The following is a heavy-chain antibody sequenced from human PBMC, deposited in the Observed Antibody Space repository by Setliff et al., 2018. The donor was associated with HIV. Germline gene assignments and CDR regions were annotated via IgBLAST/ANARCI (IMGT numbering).Heavy chain of an antibody. V-gene: IGHV1-8*02. D-gene: IGHD2-15*01. Sequence: ASVKVSCKASGSTFTSYAINWVRQATGRGLEWMGWMNPNSGNTGYAQQFQGRITMTRNSSISTAYMDLSSLRSEDTAVYYCAIRREVVAAATTRRGLDIWGQGTMVTVS. CDR3: AIRREVVAAATTRRGLDI. CDR1: GSTFTSYA. CDR2: MNPNSGNT. J-gene: IGHJ3*02.